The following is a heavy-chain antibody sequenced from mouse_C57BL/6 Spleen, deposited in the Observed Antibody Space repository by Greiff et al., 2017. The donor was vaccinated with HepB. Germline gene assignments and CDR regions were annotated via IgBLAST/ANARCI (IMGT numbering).Heavy chain of an antibody. D-gene: IGHD2-4*01. CDR1: GYTFTSYW. J-gene: IGHJ3*01. CDR3: AIYAIYYDYDEGGFAY. Sequence: QVQLQQPGAELVKPGASVKVSCKASGYTFTSYWMHWVKQRPGQGLEWIGRIHPSDSDTNYNQKFKGKATLTVDKSSSTAYMQLSSLTSEDSAVYYFAIYAIYYDYDEGGFAYGGQGTLVTVSA. V-gene: IGHV1-74*01. CDR2: IHPSDSDT.